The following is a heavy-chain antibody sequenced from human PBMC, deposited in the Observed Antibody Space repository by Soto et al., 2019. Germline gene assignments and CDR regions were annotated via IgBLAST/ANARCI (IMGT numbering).Heavy chain of an antibody. Sequence: EVQLLESGGGLVQPGGSLRLSCAASGFTFSNYVVNWVRQAPGKGLEWVSLIGPSGVTTIYADSVKGRFTISRDNSKNTLFLQMNSPRADDTAVYYCAKGLHDNSWYIGNRGQGTLVTVSS. J-gene: IGHJ4*02. V-gene: IGHV3-23*01. D-gene: IGHD6-13*01. CDR3: AKGLHDNSWYIGN. CDR1: GFTFSNYV. CDR2: IGPSGVTT.